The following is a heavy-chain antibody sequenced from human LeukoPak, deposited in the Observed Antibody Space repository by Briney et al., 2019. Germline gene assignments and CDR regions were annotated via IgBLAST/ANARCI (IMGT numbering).Heavy chain of an antibody. J-gene: IGHJ1*01. D-gene: IGHD2-8*01. V-gene: IGHV3-23*01. Sequence: PGGSLRLSCAASGFTFTSYALSRVRQAPGKGLEWVSSISGSGGSTYYADSVRGRFTISRDNSKNTLYLQMNSLRAEDTAVYYCAKDLPNPGTSRHFQYWGQGTLVTVSS. CDR2: ISGSGGST. CDR3: AKDLPNPGTSRHFQY. CDR1: GFTFTSYA.